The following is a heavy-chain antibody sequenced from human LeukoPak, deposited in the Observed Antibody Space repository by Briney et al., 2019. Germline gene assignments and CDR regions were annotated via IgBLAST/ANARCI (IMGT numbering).Heavy chain of an antibody. CDR2: INTNTGNP. J-gene: IGHJ4*02. Sequence: ASVKVSCKASGYTFTSYAMNWVRQAPGQGLEWMGWINTNTGNPTYAQGFTGRFVFSLDTSVSTAYLQISSLKAEDTAVYYCARVEHHESDYYDSSGYYYFDYWGQGTLVTVSS. D-gene: IGHD3-22*01. V-gene: IGHV7-4-1*02. CDR3: ARVEHHESDYYDSSGYYYFDY. CDR1: GYTFTSYA.